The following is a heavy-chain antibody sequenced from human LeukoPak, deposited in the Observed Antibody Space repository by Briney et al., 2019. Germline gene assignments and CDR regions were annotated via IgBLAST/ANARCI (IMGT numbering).Heavy chain of an antibody. D-gene: IGHD6-19*01. CDR2: ISGSGGST. V-gene: IGHV3-23*01. Sequence: GGSLRLSCAASGFTFSSYSMNWVRQAPGKGLEWVSAISGSGGSTYYADSVKGRFTISRDNSKNTLYLKMNSLRAEDTAVYYCAKDRAYSSGWYINYYYMDVWGKGTTVTVSS. CDR1: GFTFSSYS. J-gene: IGHJ6*03. CDR3: AKDRAYSSGWYINYYYMDV.